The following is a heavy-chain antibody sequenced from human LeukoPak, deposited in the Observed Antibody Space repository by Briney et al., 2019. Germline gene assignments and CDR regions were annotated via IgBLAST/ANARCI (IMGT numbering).Heavy chain of an antibody. V-gene: IGHV3-30*18. CDR3: AKGGIAAAATETRR. J-gene: IGHJ1*01. Sequence: GGSLRLSCAASGFPFSSYAMHWVRQAPGKGLEWVAVISFDGSNKYYTDSVKGRFTISRDNSKSTLHLQMNSLRAEDTAVYYCAKGGIAAAATETRRWGQGTLVTVSS. D-gene: IGHD6-13*01. CDR2: ISFDGSNK. CDR1: GFPFSSYA.